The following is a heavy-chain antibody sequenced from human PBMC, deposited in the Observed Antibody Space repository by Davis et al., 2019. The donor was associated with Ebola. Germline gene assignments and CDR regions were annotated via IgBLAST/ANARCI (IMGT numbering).Heavy chain of an antibody. V-gene: IGHV1-18*01. D-gene: IGHD4-17*01. CDR2: INVYNGHT. Sequence: AASVKVSCKTSGYTFSGYAISWVRQAPGQGLEWIGRINVYNGHTNYAQNFQGRVTVSTDTSTSIAYMELRSLRSDETALYYCARDATTVTTIWFDPWGQGTLVTVSS. J-gene: IGHJ5*02. CDR3: ARDATTVTTIWFDP. CDR1: GYTFSGYA.